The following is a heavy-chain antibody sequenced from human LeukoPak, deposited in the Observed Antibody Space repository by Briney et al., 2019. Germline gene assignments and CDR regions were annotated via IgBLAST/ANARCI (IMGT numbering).Heavy chain of an antibody. D-gene: IGHD4-17*01. V-gene: IGHV3-30*19. Sequence: GGSLRLSCAASGFNFSSYGMHWVRQAPGKGLEWVAVIWYDGSNKYYADSVKGRFTISRDNSKNTLYLQMNSLRAEDTAVYYCARDYGDRLQYFDYWGQGTLVTVSS. CDR3: ARDYGDRLQYFDY. CDR2: IWYDGSNK. J-gene: IGHJ4*02. CDR1: GFNFSSYG.